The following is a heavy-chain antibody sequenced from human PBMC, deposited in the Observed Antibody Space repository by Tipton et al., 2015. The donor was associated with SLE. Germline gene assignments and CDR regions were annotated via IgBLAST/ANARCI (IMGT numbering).Heavy chain of an antibody. Sequence: GSLRLSCAASGFTFSSYGMHWVRQAPGKGLEWVAFIRYDGSNKYYADSVKGRFTISRDNSKNTLYLQMNSLRAEDTAVYYCATLRSWSQRSGFDIWGQGTMVTVSS. CDR2: IRYDGSNK. D-gene: IGHD3-3*01. CDR1: GFTFSSYG. V-gene: IGHV3-30*02. J-gene: IGHJ3*02. CDR3: ATLRSWSQRSGFDI.